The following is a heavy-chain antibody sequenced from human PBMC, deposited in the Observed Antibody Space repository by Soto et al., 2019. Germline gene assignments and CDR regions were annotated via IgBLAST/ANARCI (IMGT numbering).Heavy chain of an antibody. CDR1: GFTFGDYA. Sequence: GALRLSCTASGFTFGDYAMNWVRQAPGKGLEWVGFIRGKPNGGATDYAASLKGRFTISRDDSRSVAYLQMNSLKTEDTAVYYCTRDFQGQYYYGMDVWGQGTTVTVSS. V-gene: IGHV3-49*04. J-gene: IGHJ6*02. CDR2: IRGKPNGGAT. CDR3: TRDFQGQYYYGMDV.